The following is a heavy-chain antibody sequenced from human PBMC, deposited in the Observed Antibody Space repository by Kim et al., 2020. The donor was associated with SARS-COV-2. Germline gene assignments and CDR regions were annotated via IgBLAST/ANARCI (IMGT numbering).Heavy chain of an antibody. CDR2: IYHNGST. CDR3: ARDYGANFGEFYFDF. J-gene: IGHJ4*02. D-gene: IGHD3-10*01. V-gene: IGHV4-38-2*02. Sequence: SETLSLTCTVSGYSISSTYSINSDYFRGWIRQPPGKGLEWIATIYHNGSTYYNPSLKSRATISLDTSKNRFSLKLNSVTAADTAVYYCARDYGANFGEFYFDFWGQGTLVTVSS. CDR1: GYSISSTYSINSDYF.